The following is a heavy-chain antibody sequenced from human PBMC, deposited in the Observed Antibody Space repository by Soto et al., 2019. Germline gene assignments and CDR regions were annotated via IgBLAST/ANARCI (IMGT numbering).Heavy chain of an antibody. CDR3: ATSQKGYNWNYFDH. Sequence: TSETLSLTCAVSGGSVSGSYYYWAWLRQSPGKGPEWIGSVFHTGFTSYNPSLESRVSVSVDTSKSQFSLKLSAVTASDTAVYYCATSQKGYNWNYFDHWGQGALVTVSS. V-gene: IGHV4-39*01. J-gene: IGHJ4*02. CDR1: GGSVSGSYYY. D-gene: IGHD1-1*01. CDR2: VFHTGFT.